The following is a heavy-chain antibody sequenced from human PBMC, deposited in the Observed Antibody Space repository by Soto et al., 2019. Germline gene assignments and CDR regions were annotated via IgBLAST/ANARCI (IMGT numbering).Heavy chain of an antibody. Sequence: QVQLVQSGAEVKKPGSSVKVSCKASGGTFSSYAISWVRQAPGQGLEWMGGIIPIFGTANYAQKFQGRVTITADKSTSTAYMELSSLRSEDTAVYYCARAYCSSTSCYNSVYSSSWYPNDYWGQGTLVTVSS. CDR3: ARAYCSSTSCYNSVYSSSWYPNDY. CDR1: GGTFSSYA. D-gene: IGHD2-2*02. CDR2: IIPIFGTA. J-gene: IGHJ4*02. V-gene: IGHV1-69*06.